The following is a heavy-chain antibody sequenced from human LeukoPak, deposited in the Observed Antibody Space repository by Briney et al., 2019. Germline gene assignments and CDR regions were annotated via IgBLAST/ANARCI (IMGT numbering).Heavy chain of an antibody. CDR3: ARHTGITGSLWFDP. D-gene: IGHD1-20*01. J-gene: IGHJ5*02. CDR2: FDPEGGET. CDR1: GYTLTELS. V-gene: IGHV1-24*01. Sequence: GASVKVSCKVSGYTLTELSMHWARQAPGKGLEWMGGFDPEGGETIYAQKFQGRVTMTEDTSTDTAYMELSSLRSEDTAVYYCARHTGITGSLWFDPWGQGTLVTVSS.